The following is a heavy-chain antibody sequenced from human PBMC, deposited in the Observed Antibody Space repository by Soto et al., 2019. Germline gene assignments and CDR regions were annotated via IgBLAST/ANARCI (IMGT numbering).Heavy chain of an antibody. D-gene: IGHD6-13*01. CDR1: SDSISSYY. CDR2: ISYSGST. CDR3: ARGTSWQLPFDY. V-gene: IGHV4-59*01. J-gene: IGHJ4*02. Sequence: SETLSLTCTVSSDSISSYYWSWIRQPPGKRLEWIGYISYSGSTDYNPSLKSRVTISGDASKNQFSLKVSSVTAADTAVYYCARGTSWQLPFDYWGQGTLVTVSS.